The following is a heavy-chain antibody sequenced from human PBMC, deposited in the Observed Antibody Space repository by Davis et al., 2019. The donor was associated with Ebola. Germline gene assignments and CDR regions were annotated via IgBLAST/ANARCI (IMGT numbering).Heavy chain of an antibody. CDR3: ASYGMDV. V-gene: IGHV4-59*08. CDR2: IYYSGST. CDR1: GGSISSYY. J-gene: IGHJ6*02. Sequence: MPSETLSLTCTVSGGSISSYYWSWIRQPPGKGLEWIGYIYYSGSTNYNPSLKSRVTISVDTSKNQFSLKLSSVTAADTAVYYCASYGMDVWGQGTTVTVSS.